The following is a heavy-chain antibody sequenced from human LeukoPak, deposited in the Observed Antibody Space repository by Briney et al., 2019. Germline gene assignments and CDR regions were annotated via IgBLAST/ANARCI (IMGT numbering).Heavy chain of an antibody. CDR1: GFTFNNYA. Sequence: GGSLRLSCAASGFTFNNYAMHWVRQAPGKGLEWVAVIPYGGSDRYYADSVNGRFTISRDNSKNTLSLQMNSLRAEDTAVYYCARDHTAVPLYYFDYWGQGTLVTVS. J-gene: IGHJ4*02. V-gene: IGHV3-30*04. D-gene: IGHD5-18*01. CDR3: ARDHTAVPLYYFDY. CDR2: IPYGGSDR.